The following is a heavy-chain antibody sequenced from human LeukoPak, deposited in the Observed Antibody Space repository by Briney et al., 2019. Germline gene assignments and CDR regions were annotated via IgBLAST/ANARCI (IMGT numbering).Heavy chain of an antibody. V-gene: IGHV3-30*18. CDR2: ISYDGSNK. CDR3: AKDLQD. J-gene: IGHJ4*02. CDR1: GFTFSSYG. Sequence: GGSLRLSCAASGFTFSSYGMHWVRRAPGKGLEWVAVISYDGSNKYYADSVKGRFTISRDNSKNTLYLQMNSLRAEDTAVYYCAKDLQDWGQGTLVTVSS.